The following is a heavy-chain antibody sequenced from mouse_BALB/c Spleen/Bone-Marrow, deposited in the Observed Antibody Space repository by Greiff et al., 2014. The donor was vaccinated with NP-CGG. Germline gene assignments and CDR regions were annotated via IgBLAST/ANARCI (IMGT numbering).Heavy chain of an antibody. Sequence: VQLQQSGAELMKPGASVKISCKATGYIFSSYWIEWVKQRPGHGLEWIGEILPGSGSTNYNEKFKGKATFTADTSSNTAYMQLSILTSEDSAVYYCARYGNYAMDYWGQGTSVTVSS. V-gene: IGHV1-9*01. CDR3: ARYGNYAMDY. D-gene: IGHD2-1*01. CDR1: GYIFSSYW. CDR2: ILPGSGST. J-gene: IGHJ4*01.